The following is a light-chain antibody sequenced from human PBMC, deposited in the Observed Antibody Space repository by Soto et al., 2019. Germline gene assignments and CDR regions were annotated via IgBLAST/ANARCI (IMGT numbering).Light chain of an antibody. J-gene: IGLJ3*02. CDR1: TGAVTSGHY. V-gene: IGLV7-46*01. Sequence: QAVVTQEPSLTVSPGGTVTRTCGSSTGAVTSGHYPYWFQQKPGQAPRTLIFETSNKPSWTPARFSGSLLGGKAALTLSGAQPEDEAEYYCLLSYSNSRRVFGGGTKLTVL. CDR2: ETS. CDR3: LLSYSNSRRV.